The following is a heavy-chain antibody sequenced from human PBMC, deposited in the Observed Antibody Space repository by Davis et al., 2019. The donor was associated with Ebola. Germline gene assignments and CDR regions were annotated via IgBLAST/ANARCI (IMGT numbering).Heavy chain of an antibody. Sequence: MPSETLSLTCTVSGGSIISSSSYWGWIRQPPRKGLEWIGSIYYSGSTYYNPSLKSRVTISVDTSKKQFSLKLSSVTAADTAVYYCARSPLAYYYDSSGYYQGSNWFDPWGQGTLVTVSS. CDR1: GGSIISSSSY. D-gene: IGHD3-22*01. CDR2: IYYSGST. V-gene: IGHV4-39*01. J-gene: IGHJ5*02. CDR3: ARSPLAYYYDSSGYYQGSNWFDP.